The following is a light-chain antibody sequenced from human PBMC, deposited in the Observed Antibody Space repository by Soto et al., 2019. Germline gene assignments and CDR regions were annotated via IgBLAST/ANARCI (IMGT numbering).Light chain of an antibody. V-gene: IGKV3-20*01. J-gene: IGKJ1*01. CDR1: PIFNSTY. Sequence: EIVLTQSPGTLSLSPGERATLSCRASPIFNSTYLAWYHQKPGQAPRLLIYGASSRASGIPDRFSGSASGTDFTLTINRLAADDSAVYYCQQERTVWTVGQGTRVEIK. CDR2: GAS. CDR3: QQERTVWT.